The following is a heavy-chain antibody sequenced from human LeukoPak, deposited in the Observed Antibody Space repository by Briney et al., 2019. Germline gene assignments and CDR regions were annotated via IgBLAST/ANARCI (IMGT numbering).Heavy chain of an antibody. V-gene: IGHV3-23*01. D-gene: IGHD3-9*01. J-gene: IGHJ3*02. CDR2: ISGRGGST. CDR3: ARGGLGYDILTGYYTTDAFDI. Sequence: PGGSLRLSCAASGFTFTYYAVSCVRQAPGKGLEWVSRISGRGGSTYYADSVKGRFTISRDNSKNTLYLQMNSLRAEDTAVYYCARGGLGYDILTGYYTTDAFDIWGQGTMVTVSS. CDR1: GFTFTYYA.